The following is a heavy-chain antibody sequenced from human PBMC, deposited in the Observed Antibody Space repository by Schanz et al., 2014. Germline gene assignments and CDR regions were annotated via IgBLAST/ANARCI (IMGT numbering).Heavy chain of an antibody. CDR1: GYTFTSYS. D-gene: IGHD1-1*01. Sequence: QVQLVQSGAEVKKPGASVKVSCKASGYTFTSYSIHWVRQAPGQGLEWMGWINVGNGNMKYSQKFQGRVTITRDTSASTAYMELTSLRSEDTAVYYCARDHVATTDYDYFFYYLDVWATGITVIVSS. V-gene: IGHV1-3*01. CDR2: INVGNGNM. J-gene: IGHJ6*03. CDR3: ARDHVATTDYDYFFYYLDV.